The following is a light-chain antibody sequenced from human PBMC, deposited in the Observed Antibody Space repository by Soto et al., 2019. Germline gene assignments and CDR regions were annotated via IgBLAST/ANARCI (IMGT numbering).Light chain of an antibody. CDR2: SAS. CDR3: QQFNNWPPLT. V-gene: IGKV3-15*01. Sequence: EVVMTQSPATLSVSPGERATLSCRASQFVSTNLAWYQQKPGQAHRLLIYSASTRATGIPARFSGSGSGTEFTLTISSLQSEDSAVYYCQQFNNWPPLTFGGGTKVEIK. J-gene: IGKJ4*01. CDR1: QFVSTN.